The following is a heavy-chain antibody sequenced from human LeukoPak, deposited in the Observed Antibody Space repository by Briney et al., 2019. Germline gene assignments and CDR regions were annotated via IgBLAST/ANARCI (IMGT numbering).Heavy chain of an antibody. CDR2: INHSGST. CDR1: GGSFSGYY. J-gene: IGHJ6*02. CDR3: ARDPRTPLEDYYYGMDV. Sequence: PSETLSLTCAVYGGSFSGYYWSWIRQPPGKGLEWIGEINHSGSTNYNPSLKSRVTISVDTSKNQFSLKLSSVTAADTAVYYCARDPRTPLEDYYYGMDVWGQGTTVTVSS. D-gene: IGHD2-15*01. V-gene: IGHV4-34*01.